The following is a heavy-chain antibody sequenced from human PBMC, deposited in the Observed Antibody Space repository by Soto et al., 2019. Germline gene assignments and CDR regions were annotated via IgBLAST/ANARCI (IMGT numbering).Heavy chain of an antibody. CDR1: GFTFNSYS. V-gene: IGHV3-48*02. CDR3: ARDPPYFYDSTRYFYYGLDV. CDR2: ISSSGSTI. J-gene: IGHJ6*02. Sequence: ESGGGLVQPGGSLRLSCAASGFTFNSYSMNWVRQAPGKGLEWISYISSSGSTILYEDSVKGRFTVSRDNGKNSLYLQMNGLRDEDTAVYYCARDPPYFYDSTRYFYYGLDVWGQGTTVTVSS. D-gene: IGHD3-22*01.